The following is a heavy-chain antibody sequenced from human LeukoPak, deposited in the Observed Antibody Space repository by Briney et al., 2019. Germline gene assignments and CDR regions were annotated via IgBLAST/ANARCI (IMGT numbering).Heavy chain of an antibody. Sequence: SVKVSCKASGGTFSSYAISWVRQAPGQGLEWMGGIIPIFGTANYAQKFQGRVTITADESTSTAYMELSSLRSEDTAVYYCARDCSSTSCFYAFDIWGQGTMVTVSS. V-gene: IGHV1-69*01. CDR2: IIPIFGTA. CDR3: ARDCSSTSCFYAFDI. D-gene: IGHD2-2*01. CDR1: GGTFSSYA. J-gene: IGHJ3*02.